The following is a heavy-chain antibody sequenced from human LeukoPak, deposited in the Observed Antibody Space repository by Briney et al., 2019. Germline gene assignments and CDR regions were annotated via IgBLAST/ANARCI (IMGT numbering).Heavy chain of an antibody. CDR2: IGTAGDT. Sequence: GGSLRLSCAASGFTFSSYDMHWVRQATGKGLEWVSAIGTAGDTYYPGSVKGRFTISRENAKNSLYLQMNSLRAGDMAVYYCARVSPELAGAAYYFDYWGQGTLVTVSS. D-gene: IGHD6-19*01. V-gene: IGHV3-13*01. CDR3: ARVSPELAGAAYYFDY. CDR1: GFTFSSYD. J-gene: IGHJ4*02.